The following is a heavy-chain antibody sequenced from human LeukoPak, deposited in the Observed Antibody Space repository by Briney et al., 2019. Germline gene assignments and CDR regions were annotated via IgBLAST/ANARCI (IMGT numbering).Heavy chain of an antibody. Sequence: GGSLRLSCAASGFTFSNFAMSWVRRPPGKGLEWVSGFGGSGLIHYADSVKGRFTISRDNSKNTLYLQMNSLTPEDTAVYYCAKDTSIGKYCTNGVCSPFDYWGQGTLVTVSS. D-gene: IGHD2-8*01. CDR1: GFTFSNFA. CDR3: AKDTSIGKYCTNGVCSPFDY. J-gene: IGHJ4*02. CDR2: FGGSGLI. V-gene: IGHV3-23*01.